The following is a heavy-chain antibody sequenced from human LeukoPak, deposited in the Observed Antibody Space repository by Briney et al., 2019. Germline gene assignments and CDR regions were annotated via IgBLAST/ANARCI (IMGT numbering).Heavy chain of an antibody. Sequence: GGSLRLSCAASGFTFSSYWIHWVRQAPGKGLVWVSRIYTDGSNTNYADSVKGRFTISRDNAQNTVYLQMNSLRAEDTAVYYCARDSLTLIVGRQRRGLDYWGQGTLVTVSS. J-gene: IGHJ4*02. CDR2: IYTDGSNT. D-gene: IGHD3-22*01. CDR3: ARDSLTLIVGRQRRGLDY. V-gene: IGHV3-74*01. CDR1: GFTFSSYW.